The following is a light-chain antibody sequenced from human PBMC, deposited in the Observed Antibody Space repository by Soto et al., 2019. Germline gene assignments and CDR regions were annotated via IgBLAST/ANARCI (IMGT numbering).Light chain of an antibody. CDR3: QQYNNWPFT. Sequence: EIVMTQSPATLSVSPGERATLSCRASQSISSNLAWYQQKPVQAPRLLIYGASTRATGIPATFSGSGSGTEFTLTISSLQSEDFAVYYCQQYNNWPFTFGPGTKVDIK. J-gene: IGKJ3*01. CDR1: QSISSN. CDR2: GAS. V-gene: IGKV3-15*01.